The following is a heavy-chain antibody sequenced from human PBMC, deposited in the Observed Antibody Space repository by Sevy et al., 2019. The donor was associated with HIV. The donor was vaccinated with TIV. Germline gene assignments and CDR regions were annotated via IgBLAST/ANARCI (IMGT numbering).Heavy chain of an antibody. CDR1: GFTFSSYA. J-gene: IGHJ4*02. Sequence: GGSLRLSCAASGFTFSSYAMSWVRQAPGKGLEWVSAISGSGGSTYYADSVKGRFTISRDNSKNTLYLQMNSLRAEDTAVYYCAKDLGYIVLVVYAIPPCTFDYWGQGTLVTVSS. D-gene: IGHD2-8*02. V-gene: IGHV3-23*01. CDR3: AKDLGYIVLVVYAIPPCTFDY. CDR2: ISGSGGST.